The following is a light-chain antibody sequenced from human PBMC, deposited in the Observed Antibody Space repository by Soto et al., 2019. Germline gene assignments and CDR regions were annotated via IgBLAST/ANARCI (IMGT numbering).Light chain of an antibody. Sequence: EIVLTQSPGTLSLSPGERATLSCRASQSVSSSYLAWYQQKPGQAPRLLIYGASSRATGIPDRFSGSGSETDFPLTISRLEPEDFAVYYCQQYGSSPETFGQGTKLEIK. J-gene: IGKJ2*01. CDR3: QQYGSSPET. CDR2: GAS. V-gene: IGKV3-20*01. CDR1: QSVSSSY.